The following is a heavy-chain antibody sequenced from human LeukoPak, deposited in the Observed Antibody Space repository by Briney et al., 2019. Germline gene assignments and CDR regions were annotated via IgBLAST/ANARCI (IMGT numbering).Heavy chain of an antibody. Sequence: SGPTLVNPTQTLTLTCTFSGFSRSISGMCMSLIRQPPLNALEWLARTDWNDDKYSSTSLKTRLTISKDTSKNQVVLTMTNMDPVDTATYYCARIRRDLNYYGSGSSYFDYWGQGTLVTVSS. D-gene: IGHD3-10*01. CDR2: TDWNDDK. J-gene: IGHJ4*02. CDR3: ARIRRDLNYYGSGSSYFDY. V-gene: IGHV2-70*11. CDR1: GFSRSISGMC.